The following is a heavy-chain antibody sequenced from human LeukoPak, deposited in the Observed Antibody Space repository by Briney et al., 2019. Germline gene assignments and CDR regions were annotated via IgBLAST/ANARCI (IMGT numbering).Heavy chain of an antibody. V-gene: IGHV4-59*01. Sequence: SETLSLTCTVSGGSISSYYWSWIRQPPGKGLEWIGYIYYSGSTNYNPSLKSRVTISVDTSKNQFSLKLSSVTAADTAVYYCARGEWLFDYWGQGTLVTVSS. D-gene: IGHD3-3*01. CDR1: GGSISSYY. J-gene: IGHJ4*02. CDR2: IYYSGST. CDR3: ARGEWLFDY.